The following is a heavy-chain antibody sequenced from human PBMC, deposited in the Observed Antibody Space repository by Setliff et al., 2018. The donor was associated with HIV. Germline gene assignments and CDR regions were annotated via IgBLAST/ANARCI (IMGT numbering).Heavy chain of an antibody. D-gene: IGHD6-19*01. CDR1: GFTFSGYW. J-gene: IGHJ4*02. Sequence: GGSLRLSCAASGFTFSGYWMRWVRQAPGKGLEWVSGISWNSGSIGYADSVKGRFTISRDNAKNSLYLQMNSLRAEDMALYYCAKAPGYSSGPTDYWGQGTLVTVSS. CDR3: AKAPGYSSGPTDY. CDR2: ISWNSGSI. V-gene: IGHV3-9*03.